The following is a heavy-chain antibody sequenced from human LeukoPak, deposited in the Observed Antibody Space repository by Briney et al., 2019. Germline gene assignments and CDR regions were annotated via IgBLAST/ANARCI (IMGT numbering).Heavy chain of an antibody. Sequence: SETLSLTCTVSSDSFNTGHFYWSWVRQSPGKGLEWVGYVHRDGDTFYNPSLKSRVTISLDRSKKQFSLKLKSVTAADTAVYFCARYDSPAFDYWGRGTQVTVSS. CDR3: ARYDSPAFDY. D-gene: IGHD3-16*01. CDR2: VHRDGDT. CDR1: SDSFNTGHFY. J-gene: IGHJ4*02. V-gene: IGHV4-30-2*06.